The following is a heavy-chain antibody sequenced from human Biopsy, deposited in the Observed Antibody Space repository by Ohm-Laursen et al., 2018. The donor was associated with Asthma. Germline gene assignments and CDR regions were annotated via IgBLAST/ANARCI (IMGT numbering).Heavy chain of an antibody. CDR2: GGSYYDGGLK. J-gene: IGHJ4*02. D-gene: IGHD3-3*01. CDR3: ARDVMEWYLPAFDF. CDR1: GISFRTYG. Sequence: SSLRLSCAASGISFRTYGMHWVRQAPGKGLEWVAVGGSYYDGGLKYYADSVNGRFTVSRDDSKNTLYLQMNSLRPDDTAVYYCARDVMEWYLPAFDFWGQGTLVTVSS. V-gene: IGHV3-30*19.